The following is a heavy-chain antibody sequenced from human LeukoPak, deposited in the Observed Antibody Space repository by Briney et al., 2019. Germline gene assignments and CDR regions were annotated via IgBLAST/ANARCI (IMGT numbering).Heavy chain of an antibody. J-gene: IGHJ4*02. CDR3: ARGGTSGSLIY. CDR1: GFTFSNYW. Sequence: GGSLRLSCAASGFTFSNYWMHWVRHDPLKGLVWVSRINSDGGSTGYTDSVKGRFTISRDNAKNTLYLQMNSLRAEDTALYYCARGGTSGSLIYWGQGTLVTVSS. D-gene: IGHD1-26*01. V-gene: IGHV3-74*01. CDR2: INSDGGST.